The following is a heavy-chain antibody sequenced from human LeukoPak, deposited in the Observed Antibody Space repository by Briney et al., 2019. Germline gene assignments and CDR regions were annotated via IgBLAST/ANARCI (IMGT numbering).Heavy chain of an antibody. CDR2: IYHSGST. CDR1: GYSISSGYY. J-gene: IGHJ5*02. D-gene: IGHD2-21*02. CDR3: ARAQGVTNLWFDP. V-gene: IGHV4-38-2*02. Sequence: PSETLSLTCTVSGYSISSGYYWGWIRQPPGKGLEWIGSIYHSGSTYYNPSLKSRVTISVDTSKNQFSLKLSSVTAADTAVYYCARAQGVTNLWFDPWGQGTLVTVSS.